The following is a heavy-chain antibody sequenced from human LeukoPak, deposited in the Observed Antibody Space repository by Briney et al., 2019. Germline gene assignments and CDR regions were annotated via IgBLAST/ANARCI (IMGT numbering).Heavy chain of an antibody. CDR2: INPNSGGT. D-gene: IGHD3-10*01. V-gene: IGHV1-2*02. CDR1: GYTFTGYY. CDR3: ARGTTLWFGDPKLGY. J-gene: IGHJ4*02. Sequence: ASVKVSCKASGYTFTGYYMHWVRQAPGQGLEWMGWINPNSGGTNYAQKFQGRVTMTRNTSISTAYMELSSLRSEDTAVYYCARGTTLWFGDPKLGYWGQGTLVTVSS.